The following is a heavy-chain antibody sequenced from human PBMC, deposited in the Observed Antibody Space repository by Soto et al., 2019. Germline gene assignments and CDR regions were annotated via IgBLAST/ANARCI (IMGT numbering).Heavy chain of an antibody. V-gene: IGHV4-30-4*01. CDR1: GGSISSGDYY. CDR3: ARWGQGRYDPRAYDY. D-gene: IGHD1-20*01. CDR2: IFYSGST. Sequence: QVQLQESGPGLVKPSQTLSLTCTVSGGSISSGDYYWSWIRQPPGKGLEWIGYIFYSGSTYYNPSLKSRVTISVDTSKNQFSLKLSSVTAADTAIYYCARWGQGRYDPRAYDYWGQGTLVTVSS. J-gene: IGHJ4*02.